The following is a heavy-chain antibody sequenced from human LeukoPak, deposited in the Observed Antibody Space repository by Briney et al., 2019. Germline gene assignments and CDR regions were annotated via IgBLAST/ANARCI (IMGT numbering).Heavy chain of an antibody. Sequence: PSETLSLTCAVSGGSISSSNWWSWVRQPPGKGLERIGEIYHSGSTNYNPSLKSRVTISVDKSKNQFSLKLSSVTAADTAVYYCAREPEGGSCFFDYWGQGTLVTVSS. V-gene: IGHV4-4*02. CDR1: GGSISSSNW. D-gene: IGHD2-15*01. CDR3: AREPEGGSCFFDY. CDR2: IYHSGST. J-gene: IGHJ4*02.